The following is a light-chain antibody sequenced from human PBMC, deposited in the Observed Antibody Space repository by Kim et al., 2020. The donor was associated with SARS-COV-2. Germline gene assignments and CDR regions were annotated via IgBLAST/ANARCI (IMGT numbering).Light chain of an antibody. CDR3: AAWDDSLNGWV. J-gene: IGLJ3*02. V-gene: IGLV1-44*01. CDR1: SSNIGSNI. Sequence: TQPPSASGTPGQRVTISCSGSSSNIGSNIVNWYQQLPGTAPKLLIYSNNQRPSGVPDRFSGSKSGTSASLAISGLQSEDEADYYCAAWDDSLNGWVFGGGTQLTVL. CDR2: SNN.